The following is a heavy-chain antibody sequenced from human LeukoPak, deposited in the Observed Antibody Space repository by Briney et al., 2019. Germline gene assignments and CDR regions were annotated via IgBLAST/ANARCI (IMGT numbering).Heavy chain of an antibody. CDR3: ASSNWAAAGIDT. J-gene: IGHJ5*02. D-gene: IGHD6-13*01. CDR2: IYYSGST. CDR1: GGSISSYY. V-gene: IGHV4-59*01. Sequence: SETLSLTCTVSGGSISSYYWSWIRQPPGKGLEWIGYIYYSGSTNYNPSLKSRVTISVDTSKNQFSLKLSSVTAADTAVYYCASSNWAAAGIDTWGQGTLVTVSP.